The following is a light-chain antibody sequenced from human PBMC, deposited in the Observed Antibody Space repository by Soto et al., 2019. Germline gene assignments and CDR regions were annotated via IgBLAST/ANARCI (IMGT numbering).Light chain of an antibody. J-gene: IGKJ1*01. CDR1: QSVSTN. V-gene: IGKV3-15*01. CDR3: QQYNTWPRT. CDR2: GAS. Sequence: IVFTQSPGTLSVPPGERASLSCRASQSVSTNFAWYQQKPGQAPRLLIYGASTRATAVPARFTASGSGTEFTLTISSLQSEDFAVYYCQQYNTWPRTFGQGTKVDI.